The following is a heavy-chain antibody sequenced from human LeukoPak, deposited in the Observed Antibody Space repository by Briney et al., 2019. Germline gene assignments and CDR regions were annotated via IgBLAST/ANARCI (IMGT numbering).Heavy chain of an antibody. V-gene: IGHV1-69*05. D-gene: IGHD3-16*01. CDR3: ARDHGGLTPGSYYYYMDV. CDR1: GGTFSSYA. Sequence: SVKVSCKASGGTFSSYAISCVRQAPGQGLEWMGGIIPIFGTVNYAQKFQGRVTITTDESTSTAYMELSSLRSEDTAVNYCARDHGGLTPGSYYYYMDVWGKGTTVTVSS. J-gene: IGHJ6*03. CDR2: IIPIFGTV.